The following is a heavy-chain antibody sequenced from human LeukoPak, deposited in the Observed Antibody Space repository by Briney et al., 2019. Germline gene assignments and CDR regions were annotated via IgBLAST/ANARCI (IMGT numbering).Heavy chain of an antibody. CDR2: INPSGGST. CDR3: ARRYDYVWGSYRKGIYYFDY. D-gene: IGHD3-16*02. Sequence: GASVKVSCKASGYTFTSYYMHWVRQAPGQGLEWMGIINPSGGSTSYAQKFQGRVTISVDTSKNQFSLKLSSVTAADTAVYYCARRYDYVWGSYRKGIYYFDYWGQGTLVTVSS. CDR1: GYTFTSYY. V-gene: IGHV1-46*01. J-gene: IGHJ4*02.